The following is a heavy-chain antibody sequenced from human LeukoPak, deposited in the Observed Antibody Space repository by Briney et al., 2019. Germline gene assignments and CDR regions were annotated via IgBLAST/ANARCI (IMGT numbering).Heavy chain of an antibody. Sequence: QSGGSLRLSCAASGFTFSSYGMSWVRQAPGKGLEWVSAISGSGGSTYYADSVKGRFTISRDNSKNTPYLQMNSLRAEDTAVYYCAKDESDERRGGEWFYWGQGTLVTVSS. V-gene: IGHV3-23*01. CDR1: GFTFSSYG. J-gene: IGHJ4*02. D-gene: IGHD3-3*01. CDR3: AKDESDERRGGEWFY. CDR2: ISGSGGST.